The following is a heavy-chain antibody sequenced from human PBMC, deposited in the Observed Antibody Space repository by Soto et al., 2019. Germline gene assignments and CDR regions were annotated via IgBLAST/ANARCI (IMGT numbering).Heavy chain of an antibody. CDR1: GFTFSSYA. J-gene: IGHJ4*02. CDR3: TKDRRSGSYSADY. Sequence: EVQLLESGGGLVQPGGSLRLSCAASGFTFSSYAMSWVRQAPGKGLEWVSAISGSGGSTYYADSVKGRFTISRDNSKNTLYLQMNSLRAEDTAVYYGTKDRRSGSYSADYWGQGTLVTVSS. CDR2: ISGSGGST. V-gene: IGHV3-23*01. D-gene: IGHD1-26*01.